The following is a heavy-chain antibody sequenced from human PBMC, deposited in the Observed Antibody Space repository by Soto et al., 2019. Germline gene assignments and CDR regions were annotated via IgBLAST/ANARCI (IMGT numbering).Heavy chain of an antibody. CDR3: ARGILSTVGYYYYGMDV. V-gene: IGHV1-18*01. J-gene: IGHJ6*02. CDR2: ISAYNGNT. CDR1: GYTFTSYG. D-gene: IGHD4-4*01. Sequence: ALVKVSCKASGYTFTSYGISWVRQAPGQGLEWMGWISAYNGNTNYAQKLQGRVTMTTDTSTSTAYMELRSLRSDDTAVYYCARGILSTVGYYYYGMDVWGQGTTVTAS.